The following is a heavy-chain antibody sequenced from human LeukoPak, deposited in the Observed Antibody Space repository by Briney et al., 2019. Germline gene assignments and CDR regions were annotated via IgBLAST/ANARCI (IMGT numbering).Heavy chain of an antibody. V-gene: IGHV4-59*01. Sequence: SETLSLTCAVSGGSISTYYWSWIRQPPGKGLEWIGYIHYSGSSNYNPSLKSRVTISLDTSKNQFSLKLSSVTAADTAVYYCARGRGYSYGYGLSALDIWGQGTMVTVSS. CDR1: GGSISTYY. J-gene: IGHJ3*02. D-gene: IGHD5-18*01. CDR3: ARGRGYSYGYGLSALDI. CDR2: IHYSGSS.